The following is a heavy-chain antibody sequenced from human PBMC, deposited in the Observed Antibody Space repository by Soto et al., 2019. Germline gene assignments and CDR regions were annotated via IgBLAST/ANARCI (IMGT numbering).Heavy chain of an antibody. Sequence: GGSLRLSCAASGFTFSSYAMSWVRQASGKGLEWVSAISGSGGSTYYADSVKGRFTISRDNSKNTLYLQMNSLRAEDTAVYYCAKDQSGTYYYDSSGYYPFDYWGQGTLVTVSS. CDR2: ISGSGGST. V-gene: IGHV3-23*01. CDR3: AKDQSGTYYYDSSGYYPFDY. J-gene: IGHJ4*02. D-gene: IGHD3-22*01. CDR1: GFTFSSYA.